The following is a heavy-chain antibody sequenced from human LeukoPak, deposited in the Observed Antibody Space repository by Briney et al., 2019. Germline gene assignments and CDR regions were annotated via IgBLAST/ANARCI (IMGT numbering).Heavy chain of an antibody. CDR3: AIIGYCSGGSCH. V-gene: IGHV3-74*01. D-gene: IGHD2-15*01. CDR2: INSDGSST. CDR1: GFTFSSYW. Sequence: GGSLRLSCAASGFTFSSYWMHWVRQAPGKGLVWVSRINSDGSSTSYADSVKGRFTISRDNAKNTLYLQMNSLRAEDTAVYYCAIIGYCSGGSCHWGQGTLVTVSS. J-gene: IGHJ4*02.